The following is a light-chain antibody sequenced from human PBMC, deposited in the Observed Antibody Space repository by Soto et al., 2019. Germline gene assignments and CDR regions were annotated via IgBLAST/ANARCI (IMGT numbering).Light chain of an antibody. J-gene: IGKJ1*01. CDR3: KQYET. V-gene: IGKV3-20*01. CDR2: GAS. Sequence: EMVLTQSPVTLSLAPGERATLSCKASQSVSSSYLAWYQQKPRQAPRLLLYGASSRATGIPDRFSCSGAGTDINGTIRRLKTEDFVVYYCKQYETFGQGTKVDIK. CDR1: QSVSSSY.